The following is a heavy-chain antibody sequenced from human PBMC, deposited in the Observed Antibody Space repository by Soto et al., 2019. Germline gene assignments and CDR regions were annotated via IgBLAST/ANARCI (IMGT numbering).Heavy chain of an antibody. V-gene: IGHV4-34*01. Sequence: KQSQTLSLTCAVYGGSFSGYYWSWIRQPPGKGLEWIGEINHSGSTNYNPSLKSRVTISVDTSKNQFSLKLSSVTAADTAVYYCARGTGVAATHLDYWGQGTLVTVSS. CDR1: GGSFSGYY. D-gene: IGHD2-15*01. J-gene: IGHJ4*02. CDR3: ARGTGVAATHLDY. CDR2: INHSGST.